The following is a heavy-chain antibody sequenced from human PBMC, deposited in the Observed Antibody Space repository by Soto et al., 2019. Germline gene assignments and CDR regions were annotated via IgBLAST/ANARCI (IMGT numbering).Heavy chain of an antibody. CDR3: AREGVAAPGALDY. Sequence: SVKVSCKXSGGTFSSYAISWVRQAPGQGLEWMGGIIPIFGTANYAQKFQGRVTITADKSTSTAYMELSSLRSEDTAVYYCAREGVAAPGALDYWGQGTLVTVSS. CDR2: IIPIFGTA. V-gene: IGHV1-69*06. CDR1: GGTFSSYA. J-gene: IGHJ4*02. D-gene: IGHD6-19*01.